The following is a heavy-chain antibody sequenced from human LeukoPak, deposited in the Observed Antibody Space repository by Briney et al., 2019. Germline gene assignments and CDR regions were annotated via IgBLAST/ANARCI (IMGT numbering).Heavy chain of an antibody. Sequence: PGGSLRLSCAASGFTFSNAWMSWVRQAPGKGLEWIGSIYYSGSTYYNPSLKSRVTISVDTSKNQFSLKLSSVTAADTAVYYCARLGSVYCSSTSCSSKNSDFDYWGQGTLVTVSS. CDR1: GFTFSNAW. J-gene: IGHJ4*02. CDR2: IYYSGST. D-gene: IGHD2-2*01. CDR3: ARLGSVYCSSTSCSSKNSDFDY. V-gene: IGHV4-39*01.